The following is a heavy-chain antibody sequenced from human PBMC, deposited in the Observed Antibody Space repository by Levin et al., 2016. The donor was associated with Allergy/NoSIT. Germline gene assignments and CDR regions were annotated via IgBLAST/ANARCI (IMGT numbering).Heavy chain of an antibody. CDR1: GFTFDNYA. V-gene: IGHV3-9*01. CDR2: ISWNSDTI. CDR3: VRDYLVVLSMGYFGY. D-gene: IGHD2-21*01. J-gene: IGHJ4*02. Sequence: SLKISCAASGFTFDNYAMHWVRQAPGKGLEWVSGISWNSDTIAYADSVKGRFTISRDNARNSLFLQMNSLRPEDTAFYYCVRDYLVVLSMGYFGYWGQGTLVTVSS.